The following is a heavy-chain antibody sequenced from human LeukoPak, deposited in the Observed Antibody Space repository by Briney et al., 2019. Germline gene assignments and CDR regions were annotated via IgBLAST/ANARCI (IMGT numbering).Heavy chain of an antibody. D-gene: IGHD6-13*01. CDR3: TTDVYSSSWYPDAFDI. Sequence: PGGSLRLSCAASGFTFSNAWMSWVRQAPGKGLEWVGRIKSKTDGGTTDYAATVKGRFTISRDDSKNTLYLQMNSLKTEDTDVYYCTTDVYSSSWYPDAFDIWGQGTMVTVSS. CDR2: IKSKTDGGTT. CDR1: GFTFSNAW. V-gene: IGHV3-15*01. J-gene: IGHJ3*02.